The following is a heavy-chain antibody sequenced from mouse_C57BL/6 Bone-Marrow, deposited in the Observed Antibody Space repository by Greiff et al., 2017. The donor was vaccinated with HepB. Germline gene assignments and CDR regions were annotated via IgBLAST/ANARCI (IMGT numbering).Heavy chain of an antibody. J-gene: IGHJ4*01. CDR2: ISNGGGST. Sequence: EVQGVESGGGLVQPGGSLKLSCAASGFTFSDYYMYWVRQTPEKRLEWVAYISNGGGSTYYPDTVKGRFTISRDNAKNTLYLQMSRLKSEDTAMYYCARHDPLLSTGAMDYWGQGTSVTVSS. CDR3: ARHDPLLSTGAMDY. D-gene: IGHD2-1*01. V-gene: IGHV5-12*01. CDR1: GFTFSDYY.